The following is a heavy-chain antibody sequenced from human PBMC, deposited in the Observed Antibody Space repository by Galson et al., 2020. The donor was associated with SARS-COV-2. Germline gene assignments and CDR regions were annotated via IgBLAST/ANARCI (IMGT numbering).Heavy chain of an antibody. D-gene: IGHD3-22*01. V-gene: IGHV3-33*01. J-gene: IGHJ4*02. Sequence: GESLKISCAASGFTFSSYGMPWVRPAPGKGLEWVALIWYDGSNKYYADSVKGRFTISRDNSKNTLYLQMNSLRAEDTAVYYCARETYYYDSSGYSFDYWGQGTLVTVSS. CDR3: ARETYYYDSSGYSFDY. CDR2: IWYDGSNK. CDR1: GFTFSSYG.